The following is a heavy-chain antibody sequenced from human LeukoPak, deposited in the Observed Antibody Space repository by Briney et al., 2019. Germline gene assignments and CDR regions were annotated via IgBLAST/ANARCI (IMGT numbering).Heavy chain of an antibody. CDR3: ARAGGGGTYSAY. CDR1: GLSFSAYS. Sequence: GGSLRLSCEASGLSFSAYSMNWVRQAAGKGLEWVSYISSTGTTIYYADSVKGRFTISRDNAKNSRSLQMNSLRDDDTAVYYCARAGGGGTYSAYWGQGTLVTVSS. J-gene: IGHJ4*02. CDR2: ISSTGTTI. V-gene: IGHV3-48*02. D-gene: IGHD3-10*01.